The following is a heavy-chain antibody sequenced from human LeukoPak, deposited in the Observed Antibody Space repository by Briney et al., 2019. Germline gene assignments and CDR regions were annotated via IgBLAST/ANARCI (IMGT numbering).Heavy chain of an antibody. V-gene: IGHV1-46*04. J-gene: IGHJ4*02. CDR2: INPSGGGA. CDR1: GYIFTSYH. CDR3: AREAVAGTGAD. Sequence: ASVKVSCKASGYIFTSYHMLWVRQPPGQGLEWMGIINPSGGGARYAQKLQGRITVTRDTSTSTVYMELSSLRPDDTAVYYCAREAVAGTGADWGQGTLVTVSS. D-gene: IGHD6-13*01.